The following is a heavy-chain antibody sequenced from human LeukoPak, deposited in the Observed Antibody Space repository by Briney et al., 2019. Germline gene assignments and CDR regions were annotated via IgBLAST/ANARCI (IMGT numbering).Heavy chain of an antibody. V-gene: IGHV4-39*05. J-gene: IGHJ4*02. CDR3: AIAGSSAYPIFH. CDR2: ISYSGST. CDR1: GGSISSSSFY. Sequence: PSETPSLTCTVSGGSISSSSFYWAWVRQPPGKGLEWIGSISYSGSTSYNPSLKGRVTISVDTSKNQFSLKLSSVTAADTAVYSCAIAGSSAYPIFHWGQGTLVTVSS. D-gene: IGHD6-19*01.